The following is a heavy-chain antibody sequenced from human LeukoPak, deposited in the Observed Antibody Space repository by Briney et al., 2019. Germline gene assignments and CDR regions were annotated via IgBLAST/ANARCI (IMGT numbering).Heavy chain of an antibody. Sequence: GGSLRLSCAASGFTFSSYGMHWVRQAPGKGLEWVAVIWYDGSNKYYADSVKGRFTISRDNSKNTLYLQMNSLRAEDTAVYYCAREAMTSADHFDYWGQGTLVTVSS. CDR2: IWYDGSNK. D-gene: IGHD5-18*01. CDR1: GFTFSSYG. V-gene: IGHV3-33*01. J-gene: IGHJ4*02. CDR3: AREAMTSADHFDY.